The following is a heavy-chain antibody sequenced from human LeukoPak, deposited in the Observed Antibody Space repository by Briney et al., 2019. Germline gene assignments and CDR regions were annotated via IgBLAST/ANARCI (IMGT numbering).Heavy chain of an antibody. V-gene: IGHV3-30-3*01. D-gene: IGHD5-18*01. J-gene: IGHJ5*02. CDR3: ARDRQLWQGDHPGANWFDP. CDR1: GFTFSSYA. Sequence: PGRSLRLSCAASGFTFSSYAMHWVRQAPGKGLEWVAVISYDGSNKYYADSVKGRFTISRDNSKNTLYLQMNSLRAEDTAVYYCARDRQLWQGDHPGANWFDPWGQGTLVTVSS. CDR2: ISYDGSNK.